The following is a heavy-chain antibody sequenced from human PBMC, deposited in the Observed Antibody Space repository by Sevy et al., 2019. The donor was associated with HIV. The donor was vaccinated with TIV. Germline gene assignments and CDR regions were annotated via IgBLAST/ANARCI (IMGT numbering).Heavy chain of an antibody. CDR2: ISYDGSNN. V-gene: IGHV3-30-3*01. Sequence: GGSLRLSCAASGFTFSSYAMHWVRQAPGKGLEWVAVISYDGSNNYYADSVKGRFTISRDNSKNTLYLQMNSLRAEDTAVYYCASEYYDCWSGYYMSSAFDIWGQGTMVTVSS. CDR3: ASEYYDCWSGYYMSSAFDI. D-gene: IGHD3-3*01. CDR1: GFTFSSYA. J-gene: IGHJ3*02.